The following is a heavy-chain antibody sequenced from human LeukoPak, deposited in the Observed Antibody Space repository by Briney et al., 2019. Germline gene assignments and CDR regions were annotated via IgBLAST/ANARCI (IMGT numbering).Heavy chain of an antibody. CDR2: IYYSGST. D-gene: IGHD6-13*01. V-gene: IGHV4-59*01. J-gene: IGHJ4*02. CDR3: ARVHLYSSSWYGIDY. CDR1: GGSISSYY. Sequence: SETLSFTCTVSGGSISSYYWSWIRQPPGKGLEWIGDIYYSGSTNYNPSLKSRVTMSVDTSKTQFSLKLSSVTAADTALYYCARVHLYSSSWYGIDYWGQGTLVTVSS.